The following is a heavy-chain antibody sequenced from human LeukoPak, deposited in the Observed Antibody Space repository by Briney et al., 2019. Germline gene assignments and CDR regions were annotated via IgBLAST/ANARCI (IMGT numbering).Heavy chain of an antibody. D-gene: IGHD5-24*01. CDR1: GYTFTGYY. Sequence: ASVKVSCKAPGYTFTGYYMPWVRQAPGQGLEWMGWINPNSGGTNYAQKFQGRVTMTRDTSISTVFMELRRLRSDDTAVYYCATRPSGDPFEYWGQGTLVTVSS. J-gene: IGHJ4*02. V-gene: IGHV1-2*02. CDR3: ATRPSGDPFEY. CDR2: INPNSGGT.